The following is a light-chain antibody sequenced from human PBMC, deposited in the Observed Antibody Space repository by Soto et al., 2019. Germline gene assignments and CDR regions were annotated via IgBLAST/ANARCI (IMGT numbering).Light chain of an antibody. CDR3: QQYNNWPPGRT. Sequence: EIVITQSPVTLSLSPGGRATLSCRASESVTSNLAWYQQKPGQAPRLLIYDASTRATGIPARFSGSGSGTEFTLTISSLQSEDFAVYYCQQYNNWPPGRTFGQGTKVEIK. V-gene: IGKV3-15*01. CDR1: ESVTSN. CDR2: DAS. J-gene: IGKJ1*01.